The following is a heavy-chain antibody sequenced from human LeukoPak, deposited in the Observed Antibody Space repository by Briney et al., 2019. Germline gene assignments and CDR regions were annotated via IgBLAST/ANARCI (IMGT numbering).Heavy chain of an antibody. D-gene: IGHD3-9*01. CDR2: INPNSGGT. J-gene: IGHJ4*02. CDR3: ARDELYDILTGYYLPPTFGY. CDR1: GYTFTGYY. Sequence: ASVKVSCKASGYTFTGYYMHWVRQAPGQGREWMGWINPNSGGTNYAQKFQGRVTMTRDTSISTAYMELSRLRSDDTAVYYCARDELYDILTGYYLPPTFGYWGQGTLVTVSS. V-gene: IGHV1-2*02.